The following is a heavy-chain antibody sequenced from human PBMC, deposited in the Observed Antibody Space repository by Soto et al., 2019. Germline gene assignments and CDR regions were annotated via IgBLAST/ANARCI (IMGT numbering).Heavy chain of an antibody. V-gene: IGHV4-59*01. CDR1: GGSMDNNY. D-gene: IGHD6-19*01. CDR3: ARGGWYNDY. J-gene: IGHJ4*02. Sequence: QVQLQASGPGLVKPSETLSLTCTVSGGSMDNNYWSWIRQPPGKGLEWIGYIYYSGSTSYNPSLKSRVAMSVDTSKNQFSLRLTSVTAADTAVYFCARGGWYNDYWGQGTLVTVSS. CDR2: IYYSGST.